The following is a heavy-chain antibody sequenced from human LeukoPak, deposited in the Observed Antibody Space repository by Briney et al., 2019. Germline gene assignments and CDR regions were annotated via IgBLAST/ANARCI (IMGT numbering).Heavy chain of an antibody. CDR2: ISSTGTNI. Sequence: GGSLRLSCAASGFTFSSYEMNWVRQAPGKALEWLSYISSTGTNIYYADSVKSRFTISRDNSKNTLYLQMNSLRAEDTALYYCATRGIVGTTGFDYWGQGTLVTVSS. V-gene: IGHV3-48*03. D-gene: IGHD1-26*01. CDR1: GFTFSSYE. J-gene: IGHJ4*02. CDR3: ATRGIVGTTGFDY.